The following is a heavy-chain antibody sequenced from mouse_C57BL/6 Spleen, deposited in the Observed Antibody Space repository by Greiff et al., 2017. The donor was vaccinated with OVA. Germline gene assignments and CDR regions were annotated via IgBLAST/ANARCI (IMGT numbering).Heavy chain of an antibody. CDR3: ARDPLYGSSPYWYFDV. CDR2: INYDGSST. Sequence: EVQLVESEGGLVQPGSSMKLSCTASGFTFSDYYMAWVRQVPEKGLEWVANINYDGSSTYYLDSLKSRFIISRDNAKNILYLQMSSLKSEDTATYYCARDPLYGSSPYWYFDVWGTGTTVTVSS. D-gene: IGHD1-1*01. CDR1: GFTFSDYY. V-gene: IGHV5-16*01. J-gene: IGHJ1*03.